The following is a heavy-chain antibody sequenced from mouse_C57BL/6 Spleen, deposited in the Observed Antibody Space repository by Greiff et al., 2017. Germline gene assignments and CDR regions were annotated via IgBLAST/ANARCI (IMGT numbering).Heavy chain of an antibody. Sequence: QVQLQQSGPELVKPGASVKISCKASGYAFSSSWMNWVKQRPGKGLEWIVRIYPGDGDTNYNGKFKGKATLTADKSSSTAYMQLSSLTSEDSAVYFCQTAQDFDYWGQGTTLTVSS. CDR3: QTAQDFDY. J-gene: IGHJ2*01. D-gene: IGHD3-2*02. CDR1: GYAFSSSW. CDR2: IYPGDGDT. V-gene: IGHV1-82*01.